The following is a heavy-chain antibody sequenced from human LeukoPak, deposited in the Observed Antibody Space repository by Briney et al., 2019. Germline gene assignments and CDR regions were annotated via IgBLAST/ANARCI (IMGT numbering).Heavy chain of an antibody. CDR1: GFTFSDYY. CDR3: ARDRTGRYYYYYYMDV. CDR2: ISSSGSTI. J-gene: IGHJ6*03. Sequence: KPGGSLRLSCAASGFTFSDYYMSWIRQAPGKGLEWVSYISSSGSTIYYADSVKGRFTISRDNAKNSLYLQMNSLRAEDTSVYYCARDRTGRYYYYYYMDVWGKGTTVTVSS. D-gene: IGHD4-17*01. V-gene: IGHV3-11*01.